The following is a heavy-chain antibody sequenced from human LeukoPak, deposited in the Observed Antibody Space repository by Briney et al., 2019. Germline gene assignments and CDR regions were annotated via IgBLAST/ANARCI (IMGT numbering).Heavy chain of an antibody. D-gene: IGHD1-26*01. J-gene: IGHJ4*02. CDR2: YNGGNDGT. V-gene: IGHV3-23*01. Sequence: GGSLRLSCAASGFTFSSFTMSWVRQAPEKGLEWLSVYNGGNDGTYYADSVKGRFTISRDNSKNTLYLQMNSLRAEDTAVYYCAKAGTLGGFDYWGQGTLVTVSS. CDR3: AKAGTLGGFDY. CDR1: GFTFSSFT.